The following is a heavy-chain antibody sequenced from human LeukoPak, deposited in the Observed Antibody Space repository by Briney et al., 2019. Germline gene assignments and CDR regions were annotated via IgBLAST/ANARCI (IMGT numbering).Heavy chain of an antibody. CDR2: ISSSSSPTTI. J-gene: IGHJ4*02. V-gene: IGHV3-48*02. CDR1: GFTFRSYW. CDR3: AREGYGYGPTLGY. Sequence: GWSLRLSCVASGFTFRSYWLRWVRQPPGKGLEWVSYISSSSSPTTISYANSVEGRFTISRDNAKNSLFLQMISLRDEDTAVYYCAREGYGYGPTLGYWGQGSLVTVSS. D-gene: IGHD5-18*01.